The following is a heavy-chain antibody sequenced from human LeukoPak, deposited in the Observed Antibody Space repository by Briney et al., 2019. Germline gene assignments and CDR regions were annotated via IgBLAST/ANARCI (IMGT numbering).Heavy chain of an antibody. Sequence: PGGSLRLSCAASGFTVSSHYMAWVRQPPGKGLEWVSIIFGGGGTYYAGSVRGRFTISRDNSQNMLFLQMNSLRAEDTAVYYCASWPGAWYGEDYWGQGTWVTVSS. D-gene: IGHD3-10*01. CDR3: ASWPGAWYGEDY. J-gene: IGHJ4*02. V-gene: IGHV3-53*01. CDR2: IFGGGGT. CDR1: GFTVSSHY.